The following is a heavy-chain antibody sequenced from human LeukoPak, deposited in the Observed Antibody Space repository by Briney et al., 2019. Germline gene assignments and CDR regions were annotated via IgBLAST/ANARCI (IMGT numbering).Heavy chain of an antibody. CDR3: ARDLKTWGSYGGNPFDY. Sequence: ASVKVSCKASGYTFTGYGISWVRQAPGQGLEWMGWMSAYNGNTIYAQKLQGRVTMTTDTSTSTAYMELRSLRSDDTALYYCARDLKTWGSYGGNPFDYWGQGTLVTVSS. D-gene: IGHD4-23*01. V-gene: IGHV1-18*01. CDR1: GYTFTGYG. CDR2: MSAYNGNT. J-gene: IGHJ4*02.